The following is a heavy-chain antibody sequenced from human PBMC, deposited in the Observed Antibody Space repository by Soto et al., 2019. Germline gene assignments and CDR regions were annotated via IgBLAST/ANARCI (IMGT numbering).Heavy chain of an antibody. D-gene: IGHD6-13*01. V-gene: IGHV4-59*01. CDR1: GGSISSYY. CDR3: ARAVGAAAGRRFDY. J-gene: IGHJ4*02. Sequence: PSETLSLTCTVSGGSISSYYWSWIRQPPGKGLEWIGYIYYSGSTNYNPSLKSRVTISVDTPKNQFSLKLSSVTAADTAVYYCARAVGAAAGRRFDYWGQGTLVTVSS. CDR2: IYYSGST.